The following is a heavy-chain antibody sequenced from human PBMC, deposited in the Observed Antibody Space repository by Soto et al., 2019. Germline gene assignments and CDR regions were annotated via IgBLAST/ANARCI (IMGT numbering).Heavy chain of an antibody. CDR2: IYHSGRS. J-gene: IGHJ6*02. CDR3: ARWGDFWSGYYAYYYYYGMDV. Sequence: SENLSLTRAVSSGSISSSNWRRRVRQPPGKGLEWIGEIYHSGRSNCNPSLRSRDTISVDKSKTHFSLKLSSVTAADTAVYYCARWGDFWSGYYAYYYYYGMDVWGQGTTVT. CDR1: SGSISSSNW. D-gene: IGHD3-3*01. V-gene: IGHV4-4*02.